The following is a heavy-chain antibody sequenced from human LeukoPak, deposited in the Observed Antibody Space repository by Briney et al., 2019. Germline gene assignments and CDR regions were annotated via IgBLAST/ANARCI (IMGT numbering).Heavy chain of an antibody. D-gene: IGHD3-22*01. Sequence: SETLSLTCTVSGYSISSGYYWGWIRQPPGKGLEWIGSIYHSGSTYYNPSLKSRVTISVDTSKNQFSLKLSSVTAADTAVYYCAREIDYYDSSAVGWGQGTLVTVSS. CDR2: IYHSGST. V-gene: IGHV4-38-2*02. CDR3: AREIDYYDSSAVG. J-gene: IGHJ4*02. CDR1: GYSISSGYY.